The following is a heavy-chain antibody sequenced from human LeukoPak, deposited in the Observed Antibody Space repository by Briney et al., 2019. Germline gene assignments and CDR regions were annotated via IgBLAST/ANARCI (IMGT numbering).Heavy chain of an antibody. CDR3: AKGLKGCSGSSCYYFFDF. D-gene: IGHD2-15*01. V-gene: IGHV3-23*01. Sequence: GGSLRLSCAASGFTFSNYAMNWVRQAPGKGLEWVSSITGSGGDAYYADSVKGRFTISRDNSKNTLDLQMNSLRAEATAVYYCAKGLKGCSGSSCYYFFDFWGQGALITVSS. CDR1: GFTFSNYA. J-gene: IGHJ4*02. CDR2: ITGSGGDA.